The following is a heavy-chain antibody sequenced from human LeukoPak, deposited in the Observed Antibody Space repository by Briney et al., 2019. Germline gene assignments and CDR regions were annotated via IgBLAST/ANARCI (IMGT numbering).Heavy chain of an antibody. V-gene: IGHV3-33*01. CDR2: IWYDGSNK. D-gene: IGHD7-27*01. CDR3: ARDNWGFDY. J-gene: IGHJ4*02. CDR1: GFTFSSYG. Sequence: GGSLRLSCAASGFTFSSYGMHWVRQDPGKGLEWVAVIWYDGSNKCYADSVKGRFTISRDNSKNTLYLQMNSLRAEDTAVYYCARDNWGFDYWGQGTLVTVSS.